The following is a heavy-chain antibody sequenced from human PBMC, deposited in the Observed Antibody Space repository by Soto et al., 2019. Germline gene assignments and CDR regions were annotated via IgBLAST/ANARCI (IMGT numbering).Heavy chain of an antibody. D-gene: IGHD6-6*01. J-gene: IGHJ4*02. V-gene: IGHV4-39*07. CDR1: GGSISSGDYY. CDR3: ARTSRFDC. Sequence: TSETLSLTCSVSGGSISSGDYYWSWIRQPPGKGLEWIGEINHSGSTNYNPSLKSRVTMSVDTSKNQFSLKLSSVTAADTAVYYCARTSRFDCWGQGTLVTVSS. CDR2: INHSGST.